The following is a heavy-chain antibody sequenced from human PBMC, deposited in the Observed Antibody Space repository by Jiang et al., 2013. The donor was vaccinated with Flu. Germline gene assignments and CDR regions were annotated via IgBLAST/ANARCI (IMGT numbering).Heavy chain of an antibody. Sequence: GDSVSSNSAAWNWIRQSPSRGLEWLGRTYYRSKWYNDYAVSVKSRITINPDTSKNQFSLQLNSVTPEDTAVYFCARDVSAVGSDNWFDPWGQGTLVTVSS. D-gene: IGHD6-25*01. CDR3: ARDVSAVGSDNWFDP. V-gene: IGHV6-1*01. J-gene: IGHJ5*02. CDR1: GDSVSSNSAA. CDR2: TYYRSKWYN.